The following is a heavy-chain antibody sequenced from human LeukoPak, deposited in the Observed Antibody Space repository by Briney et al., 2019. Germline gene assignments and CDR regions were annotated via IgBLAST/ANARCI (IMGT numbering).Heavy chain of an antibody. J-gene: IGHJ1*01. Sequence: GGSLRLSCAASGFDLSTYEMNWVRQAPGKGLEWVSSISSSSSYIYYADSVKGRFTISRDNAKNSLYLQMNSLRAEDTAVYYCAKHESGSHYYDSSGPFQHWGQGTLVTVSS. CDR3: AKHESGSHYYDSSGPFQH. CDR1: GFDLSTYE. D-gene: IGHD3-22*01. CDR2: ISSSSSYI. V-gene: IGHV3-21*01.